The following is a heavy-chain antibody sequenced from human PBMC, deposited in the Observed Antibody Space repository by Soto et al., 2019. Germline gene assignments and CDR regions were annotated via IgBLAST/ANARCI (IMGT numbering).Heavy chain of an antibody. CDR2: ISGYNGNT. CDR1: GYTFTSYG. D-gene: IGHD3-10*01. V-gene: IGHV1-18*04. CDR3: AGAWKYFYGSGRSYYYGMDV. Sequence: QVQLVQSGAEVKKPGASVKVSCKASGYTFTSYGVSWVRQAPGQGLEWMGWISGYNGNTNYAQKLQGRVHKAPRHSNTTAYMEARSPRSGDTGVVYCAGAWKYFYGSGRSYYYGMDVWGQGITVTVSS. J-gene: IGHJ6*02.